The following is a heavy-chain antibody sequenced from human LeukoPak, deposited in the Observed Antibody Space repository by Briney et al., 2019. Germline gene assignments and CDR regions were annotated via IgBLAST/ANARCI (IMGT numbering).Heavy chain of an antibody. J-gene: IGHJ4*02. CDR3: LAPIVATHDY. CDR1: GFVFRSYA. V-gene: IGHV3-23*01. CDR2: FSASGANT. D-gene: IGHD5-12*01. Sequence: GGSLRLSCAASGFVFRSYAMNWVRQAPGKGLEWVSGFSASGANTYYADSVKGRFTISRDNSKNTLYLQMNSLRAEDTAVYYCLAPIVATHDYWGQGTLVTVSS.